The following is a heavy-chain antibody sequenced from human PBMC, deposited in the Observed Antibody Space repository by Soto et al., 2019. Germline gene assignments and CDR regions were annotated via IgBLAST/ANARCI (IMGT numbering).Heavy chain of an antibody. Sequence: PSETLSLTGSVSGGSINSGDYFWSWILQPPGKGLELILSIFYSGITYYSPSLKSRASISIDTSSNQLSLKLSSVTAADTAVYYCAREFSNSPEAFDSWGQGSLVTVSS. D-gene: IGHD6-6*01. CDR1: GGSINSGDYF. CDR3: AREFSNSPEAFDS. V-gene: IGHV4-30-4*02. J-gene: IGHJ4*02. CDR2: IFYSGIT.